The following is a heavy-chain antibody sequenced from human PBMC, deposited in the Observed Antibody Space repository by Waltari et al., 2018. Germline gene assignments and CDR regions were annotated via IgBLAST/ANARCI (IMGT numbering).Heavy chain of an antibody. J-gene: IGHJ6*02. CDR1: GFIVRSSY. CDR2: FYSGGTT. Sequence: EMQVVESGGGLIQPGGSLRLSCAASGFIVRSSYMSWVRQAPGKGLEWVADFYSGGTTYYVDSVKGRFTISRDDPKNTVYLQMNSLRAEDTAVYYCVRKDPGPRYGMDVWGQGTRVTVSS. V-gene: IGHV3-53*01. CDR3: VRKDPGPRYGMDV.